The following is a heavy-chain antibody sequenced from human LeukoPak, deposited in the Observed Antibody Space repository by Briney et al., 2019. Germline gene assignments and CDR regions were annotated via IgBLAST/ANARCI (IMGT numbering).Heavy chain of an antibody. Sequence: LRLSCAASGFTFSDYYMSWIRQHPGKGLEWIGYIYYSGSTYYNPSLKSRVTISVDTSKNQFSLKLSSVTAADTAVYYCAREPVTTAPFDYWGQGTLVTVSS. CDR1: GFTFSDYY. V-gene: IGHV4-31*02. CDR3: AREPVTTAPFDY. J-gene: IGHJ4*02. D-gene: IGHD4-17*01. CDR2: IYYSGST.